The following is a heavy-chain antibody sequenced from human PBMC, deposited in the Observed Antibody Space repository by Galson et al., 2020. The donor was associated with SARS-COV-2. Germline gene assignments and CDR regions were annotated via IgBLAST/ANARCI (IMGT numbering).Heavy chain of an antibody. D-gene: IGHD6-19*01. Sequence: SETLSLTCTVSGGSISSGIYYWSWIRQPAGKGLEWIGRIYTSGSTNYNPSLQSRVTISIDTSKNQFSLELTSVTAADTAVYFCAYGVVAGTGYWGQGILVTVSS. CDR2: IYTSGST. CDR3: AYGVVAGTGY. CDR1: GGSISSGIYY. J-gene: IGHJ4*02. V-gene: IGHV4-61*02.